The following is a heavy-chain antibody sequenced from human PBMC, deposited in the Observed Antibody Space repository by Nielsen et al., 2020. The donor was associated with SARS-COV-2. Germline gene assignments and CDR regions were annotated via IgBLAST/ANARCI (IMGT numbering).Heavy chain of an antibody. J-gene: IGHJ3*02. CDR3: ARAQTSRITIFGVVGAFDI. Sequence: SETLSLTCAVSGGSISGSYWSWIRQPPGKGLEWIGYIYYSGSTNYNPSLKSRVTISVDTSKNQFSLKLSSVTAADTAVYYCARAQTSRITIFGVVGAFDIWGQGTMVTVSS. V-gene: IGHV4-59*01. CDR1: GGSISGSY. CDR2: IYYSGST. D-gene: IGHD3-3*01.